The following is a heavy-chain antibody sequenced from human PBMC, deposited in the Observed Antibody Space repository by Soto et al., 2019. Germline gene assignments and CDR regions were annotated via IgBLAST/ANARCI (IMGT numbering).Heavy chain of an antibody. J-gene: IGHJ4*02. Sequence: SVKVSCKASGGTFSSYAISWVRQAPGQGLEWMEGIIPIFGTANYAQKFQGRVTITADESTSTAYMELSSLRSEDTAVYYCARDARMGAGSYSDYWGQGTLVTVSS. V-gene: IGHV1-69*13. D-gene: IGHD3-16*01. CDR3: ARDARMGAGSYSDY. CDR2: IIPIFGTA. CDR1: GGTFSSYA.